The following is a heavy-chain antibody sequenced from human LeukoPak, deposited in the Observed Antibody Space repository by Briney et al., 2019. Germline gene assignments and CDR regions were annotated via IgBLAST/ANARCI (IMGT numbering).Heavy chain of an antibody. CDR1: GFTFSDFY. CDR2: ISSRGDTV. Sequence: GGSLRLSCVASGFTFSDFYMSWIRQAPGEGLEWISYISSRGDTVDYADSVKGRFTISRGNAKISLLLQMNSLRVEDTAVYYCASGYKSGYHYWGQGTLVTVSS. CDR3: ASGYKSGYHY. J-gene: IGHJ4*02. D-gene: IGHD3-9*01. V-gene: IGHV3-11*01.